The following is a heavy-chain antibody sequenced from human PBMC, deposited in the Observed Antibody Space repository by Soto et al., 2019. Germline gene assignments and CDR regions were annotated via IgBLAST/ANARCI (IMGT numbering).Heavy chain of an antibody. Sequence: SETLSLTCAVYGGSFSGYYWSWIRQPPGKGLEWIGEINHSGSTNYNPSLKSRVTISVDTSKNQFSLKLSSVTAADTAVYYCARGPLMVYAIGYYGMDVWGQGTTVTVSS. V-gene: IGHV4-34*01. J-gene: IGHJ6*02. CDR1: GGSFSGYY. D-gene: IGHD2-8*01. CDR2: INHSGST. CDR3: ARGPLMVYAIGYYGMDV.